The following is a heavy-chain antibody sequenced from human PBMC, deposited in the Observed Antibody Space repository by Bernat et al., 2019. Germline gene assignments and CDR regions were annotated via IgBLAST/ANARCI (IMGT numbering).Heavy chain of an antibody. CDR2: IFYRGST. D-gene: IGHD2-15*01. V-gene: IGHV4-30-4*01. Sequence: QVQLQESGPGLVKPSQTLSLTCTVSGGSISSGDYYWSWIRQPPGKGLEWIGYIFYRGSTYYNPSLKSRVTISVDTSKNQFSLKLSSVTAADTAVYYCARNPRYCSGGSCYSGHYYYYMDVWGKGTTVTVSS. CDR1: GGSISSGDYY. CDR3: ARNPRYCSGGSCYSGHYYYYMDV. J-gene: IGHJ6*03.